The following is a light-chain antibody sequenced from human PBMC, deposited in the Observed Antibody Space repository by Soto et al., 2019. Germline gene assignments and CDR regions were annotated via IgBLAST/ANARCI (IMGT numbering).Light chain of an antibody. Sequence: QSALTQPASVSGSPGQSITISCTGTSSDVGGYNYVSWYQHHPAKAPKLMIFEVSNRPSGVSPRFSGSKSGNTASLTISGLQTEDEADYYCTSVTSRSTVTFGGGTKVTVL. J-gene: IGLJ2*01. CDR1: SSDVGGYNY. CDR3: TSVTSRSTVT. CDR2: EVS. V-gene: IGLV2-14*01.